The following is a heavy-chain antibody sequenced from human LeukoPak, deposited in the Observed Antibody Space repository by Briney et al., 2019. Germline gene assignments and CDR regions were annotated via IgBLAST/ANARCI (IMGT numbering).Heavy chain of an antibody. CDR1: GFTFSGYE. CDR3: ARDWILEWLLPQIYYYYYYMDV. D-gene: IGHD3-3*01. Sequence: PGGSLRLSCAASGFTFSGYEMNWVRQAPGKGLEWVSSISSSSSYIYYADSVKGRFTISRDNAKNSLYLQMNSLRAEDTAVYYCARDWILEWLLPQIYYYYYYMDVWGKGTTVTVSS. V-gene: IGHV3-21*01. J-gene: IGHJ6*03. CDR2: ISSSSSYI.